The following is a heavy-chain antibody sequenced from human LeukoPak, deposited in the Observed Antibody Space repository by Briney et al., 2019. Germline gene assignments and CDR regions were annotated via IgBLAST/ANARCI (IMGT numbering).Heavy chain of an antibody. CDR3: AREGTSGGLNWLDP. CDR1: GGSMSTYY. Sequence: SETLSLTCTVSGGSMSTYYWTWIRQPAGKGLEWIGRIYTSGSTNYNPSLKSRVTMSVDTSKNQFSLRLSSENAADTAVYFCAREGTSGGLNWLDPWGQGTLVTVSS. V-gene: IGHV4-4*07. CDR2: IYTSGST. J-gene: IGHJ5*02. D-gene: IGHD3-10*01.